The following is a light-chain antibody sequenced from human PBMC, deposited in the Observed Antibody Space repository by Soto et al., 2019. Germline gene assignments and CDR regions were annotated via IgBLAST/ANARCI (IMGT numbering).Light chain of an antibody. V-gene: IGKV3D-15*01. CDR1: QSVSSK. Sequence: ETVMTQSPATLSVSPGERATLSCWASQSVSSKLAWYQQKPGQAPRLLIYGASTRATGIPGRFSGSESGTEFTLTISSLQSEDFAVYYCQQYNKWPPITVGQGTRLEI. CDR2: GAS. CDR3: QQYNKWPPIT. J-gene: IGKJ5*01.